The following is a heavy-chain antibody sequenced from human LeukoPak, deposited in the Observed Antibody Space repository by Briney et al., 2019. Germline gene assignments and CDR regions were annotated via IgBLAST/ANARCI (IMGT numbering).Heavy chain of an antibody. Sequence: GGSLRLSCAASGFTFSDYILDWVRQAPGKGLEWVGRIRRGTNSYTTEYAASVKGRFIISRDDSKNSVYLHMNSLKTEDTAVYHCTRDGGEGGNSAFDIWGQGTMVTVSS. V-gene: IGHV3-72*01. D-gene: IGHD3-16*01. CDR1: GFTFSDYI. CDR2: IRRGTNSYTT. CDR3: TRDGGEGGNSAFDI. J-gene: IGHJ3*02.